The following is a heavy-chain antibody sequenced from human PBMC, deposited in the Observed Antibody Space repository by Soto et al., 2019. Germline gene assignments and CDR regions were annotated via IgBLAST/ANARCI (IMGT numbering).Heavy chain of an antibody. Sequence: GGSLRLSCAASGFTFSSYAMHWVRQAPGKGLEWVAVISYDGSNKYYADSVKGRFTISRDNSKNTLYLQMNSLRAEDTAVYYCARVITHAGGYWGQGTLVTVSS. CDR3: ARVITHAGGY. CDR1: GFTFSSYA. D-gene: IGHD2-2*01. CDR2: ISYDGSNK. J-gene: IGHJ4*02. V-gene: IGHV3-30-3*01.